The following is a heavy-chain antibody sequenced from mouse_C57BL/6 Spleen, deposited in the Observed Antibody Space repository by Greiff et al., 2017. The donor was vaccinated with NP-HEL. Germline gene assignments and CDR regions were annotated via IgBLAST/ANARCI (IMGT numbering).Heavy chain of an antibody. CDR2: ISDGGSYT. CDR1: GFTFSSYA. V-gene: IGHV5-4*01. J-gene: IGHJ1*03. D-gene: IGHD2-4*01. Sequence: EVQLVESGGGLVKPGGSLKLSCAASGFTFSSYAMSWVRQTPEKRLEWVATISDGGSYTYYPDNVKGRFTISRDNAKNNLYLQMSHLKSEDTAMYYCARNRGLRVLWYFDVWGTGTTVTVSS. CDR3: ARNRGLRVLWYFDV.